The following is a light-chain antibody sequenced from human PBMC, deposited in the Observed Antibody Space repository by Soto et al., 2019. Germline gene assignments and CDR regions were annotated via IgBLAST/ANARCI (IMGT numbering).Light chain of an antibody. V-gene: IGKV1-33*01. CDR2: DAS. J-gene: IGKJ4*01. CDR1: QDISDY. CDR3: QQYDNLPLT. Sequence: DIQMTQSPSSLSASVGDRFTITCQASQDISDYVKWYQQKPGKPPKVLIYDASSVEAGVPSRFSGSGSGTDFTFTINSMQPEDIATYYCQQYDNLPLTFGGGTTVDIK.